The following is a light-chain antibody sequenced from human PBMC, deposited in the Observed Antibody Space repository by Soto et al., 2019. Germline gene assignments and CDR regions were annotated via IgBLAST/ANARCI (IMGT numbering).Light chain of an antibody. CDR1: QGISNY. Sequence: DIQMTQSPSAMSASVGDRVTITCRASQGISNYLAWFQQKPGTVPKRLIYAASSLQSGVPSRFSGSGSGTDFTLTISSLQSEDFAVYYCQQYNNWPPLTFGGGTKVDIK. CDR2: AAS. CDR3: QQYNNWPPLT. J-gene: IGKJ4*01. V-gene: IGKV1-17*03.